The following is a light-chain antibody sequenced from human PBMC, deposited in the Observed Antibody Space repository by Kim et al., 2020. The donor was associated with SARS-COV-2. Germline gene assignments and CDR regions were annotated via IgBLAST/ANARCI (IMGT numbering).Light chain of an antibody. J-gene: IGLJ1*01. CDR2: EVT. Sequence: GQSVTLSCTETSNDIGVYYDVSWYQQHPGKAPKLVIYEVTKRPSGVPDRFSGSKSGNTASLTVSGLQSEDEADYYCCSYAGGNIYVFGTGTKVTVL. CDR3: CSYAGGNIYV. CDR1: SNDIGVYYD. V-gene: IGLV2-8*01.